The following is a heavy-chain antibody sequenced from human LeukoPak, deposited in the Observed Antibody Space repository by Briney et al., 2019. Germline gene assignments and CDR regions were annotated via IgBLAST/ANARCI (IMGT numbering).Heavy chain of an antibody. J-gene: IGHJ4*02. D-gene: IGHD3-3*01. CDR3: ARVRGLEWLLKHLDS. Sequence: GGSLRLSCTASGFTYSTYEMNWVRQAPGKGLEWVSYISGSGYPIYYADSVKGRFTISRDNAKNSLYLQMNSLRAEDTAIYYCARVRGLEWLLKHLDSWGQGTLVTVSS. CDR2: ISGSGYPI. CDR1: GFTYSTYE. V-gene: IGHV3-48*03.